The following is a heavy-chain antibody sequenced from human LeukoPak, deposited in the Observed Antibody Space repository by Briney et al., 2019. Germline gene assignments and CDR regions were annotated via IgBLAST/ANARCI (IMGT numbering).Heavy chain of an antibody. J-gene: IGHJ4*02. CDR3: AKSAVTTLWSFDY. V-gene: IGHV3-30*18. CDR1: GFIFNSYG. CDR2: VSSDGSSE. Sequence: GGSLRLSCAASGFIFNSYGMHWVRQAPGKGLEWVAVVSSDGSSEYYADSVKGRFTISRDNSRNTLYLQMNSLRAEDTAVYYCAKSAVTTLWSFDYWGQGTLVTVSS. D-gene: IGHD4-17*01.